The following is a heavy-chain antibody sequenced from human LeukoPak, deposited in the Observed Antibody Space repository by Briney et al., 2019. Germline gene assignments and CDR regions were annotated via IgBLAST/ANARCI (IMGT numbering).Heavy chain of an antibody. CDR3: ASLPIAAAGTWTYYFDY. D-gene: IGHD6-13*01. CDR2: INHSGST. J-gene: IGHJ4*02. CDR1: GGSFSGYY. V-gene: IGHV4-34*01. Sequence: SETLSLTCAVYGGSFSGYYWSWIRQPPGKGLEWIGEINHSGSTNYNPSLKSRVTISVDTSKNQFSLKLSSVTAANTAVYYCASLPIAAAGTWTYYFDYWGQGTLVTVSS.